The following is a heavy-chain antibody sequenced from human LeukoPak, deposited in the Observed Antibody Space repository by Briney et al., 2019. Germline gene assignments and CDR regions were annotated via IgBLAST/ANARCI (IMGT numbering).Heavy chain of an antibody. Sequence: ASVKVSCKASGGTFSSYAISWVRQAPGQGLEWMGGIIPIFGTANYARKFQGRVTITADESTSTAYMELSGLRSEDTAVYYCARDVGPYGDYNINWFDPWGQGTLVTVSS. V-gene: IGHV1-69*13. J-gene: IGHJ5*02. CDR3: ARDVGPYGDYNINWFDP. CDR2: IIPIFGTA. D-gene: IGHD4-17*01. CDR1: GGTFSSYA.